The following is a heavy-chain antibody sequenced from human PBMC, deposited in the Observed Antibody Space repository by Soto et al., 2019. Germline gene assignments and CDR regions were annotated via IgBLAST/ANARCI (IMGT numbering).Heavy chain of an antibody. CDR3: AKTGFGDFYWYYGMDV. D-gene: IGHD3-10*01. J-gene: IGHJ6*02. CDR1: GFTFDDYA. V-gene: IGHV3-9*01. CDR2: ISWNSGSI. Sequence: GGSLRLSCAASGFTFDDYAMHWVRQAPGKGLEWVSGISWNSGSIGYADSVKGRFTISRDNAKNSLYLQMNSLRAEDTALYYCAKTGFGDFYWYYGMDVWGQGTTVTV.